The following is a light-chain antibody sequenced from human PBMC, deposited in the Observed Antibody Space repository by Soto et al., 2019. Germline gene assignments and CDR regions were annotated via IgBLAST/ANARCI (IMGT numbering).Light chain of an antibody. CDR3: SSYAGSDNLGV. J-gene: IGLJ1*01. V-gene: IGLV2-8*01. CDR2: EVT. Sequence: QSALTQPPSASGSPGQSVTISCTGTSSDVGGYKYGSWYQQHPDKAPRLMIYEVTKRPSGVPDRFSGSKSGNTASLTVSGLQAEDEADYYCSSYAGSDNLGVFGTGTKLTVL. CDR1: SSDVGGYKY.